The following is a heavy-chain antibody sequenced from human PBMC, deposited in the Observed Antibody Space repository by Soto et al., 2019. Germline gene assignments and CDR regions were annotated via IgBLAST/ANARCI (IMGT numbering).Heavy chain of an antibody. Sequence: EVQLVESGGGLVQPGGSLRLSCVASGLTFSSSWMYWVRQAPGKGLVWVSRISPDGSSKSYADSVKGRFTLSRDNAKNTLYLQMDSLGVEDTAVYYCVRGRPVDYWGQGILVTVSS. J-gene: IGHJ4*02. V-gene: IGHV3-74*01. CDR2: ISPDGSSK. CDR3: VRGRPVDY. CDR1: GLTFSSSW.